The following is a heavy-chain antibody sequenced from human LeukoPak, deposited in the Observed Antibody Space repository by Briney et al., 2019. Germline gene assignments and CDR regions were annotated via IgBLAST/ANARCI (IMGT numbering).Heavy chain of an antibody. CDR2: ISYDGSNK. D-gene: IGHD3-10*01. CDR3: AKENALLWFGESMGYFDY. CDR1: GFTFSSYG. Sequence: GGSLRLSCAASGFTFSSYGMHWVRQAPGKGLEWVAVISYDGSNKYYADSVKGRFTTSRDNSKNTLYLQMNSLRVEDTAVYYCAKENALLWFGESMGYFDYWGQGTLVTVSS. J-gene: IGHJ4*02. V-gene: IGHV3-30*18.